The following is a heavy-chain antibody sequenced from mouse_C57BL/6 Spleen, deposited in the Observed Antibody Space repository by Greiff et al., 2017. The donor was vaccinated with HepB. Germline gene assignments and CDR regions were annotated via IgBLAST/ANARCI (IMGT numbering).Heavy chain of an antibody. CDR1: GYAFSSYW. J-gene: IGHJ1*03. V-gene: IGHV1-80*01. D-gene: IGHD3-3*01. CDR2: IYPGDGDT. CDR3: ARIRGTGYFDV. Sequence: VKLMESGAELVKPGASVKISCKASGYAFSSYWMNWVKQRPGKGLEWIGQIYPGDGDTNYNGKFKGKATLTADKSSSTAYMQLSSLTSEDSAVYFCARIRGTGYFDVWGTGTTVTVSS.